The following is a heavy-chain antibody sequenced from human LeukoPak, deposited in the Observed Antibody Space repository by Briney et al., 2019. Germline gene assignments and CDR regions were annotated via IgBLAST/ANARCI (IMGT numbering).Heavy chain of an antibody. Sequence: SETLSLTCTLSGGSISSYYWSWIRQPPGNGLEWIGYIYYSGSTNYNPSLKSRVTISVDTSKNQFSLKLSSVTAADTAVYYCARIAAAGTHWFDPWGQGTLVTVSS. CDR2: IYYSGST. CDR3: ARIAAAGTHWFDP. V-gene: IGHV4-59*01. D-gene: IGHD6-13*01. CDR1: GGSISSYY. J-gene: IGHJ5*02.